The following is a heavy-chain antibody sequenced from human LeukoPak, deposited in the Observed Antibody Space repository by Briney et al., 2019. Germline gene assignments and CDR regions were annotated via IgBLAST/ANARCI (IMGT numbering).Heavy chain of an antibody. D-gene: IGHD3-22*01. J-gene: IGHJ4*02. CDR1: GGSISSYY. CDR2: IYYSGST. CDR3: ARGRDYYDSSGYSGYFDY. Sequence: PSETLSLTCTVSGGSISSYYWSWIRQHPGKGLEWIGYIYYSGSTYYNPSLKSRVTISVDTSKNQFSLKLSSVTAADTAVYYCARGRDYYDSSGYSGYFDYWGQGTLVTVSS. V-gene: IGHV4-59*06.